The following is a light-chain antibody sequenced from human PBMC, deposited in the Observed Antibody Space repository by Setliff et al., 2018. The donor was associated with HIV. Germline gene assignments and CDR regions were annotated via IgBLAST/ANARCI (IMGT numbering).Light chain of an antibody. CDR2: QAT. CDR1: SSDVGRYDL. J-gene: IGLJ1*01. CDR3: CSNTGSNTYV. Sequence: QSALAQPASVSGSPGQSITISCTGTSSDVGRYDLVSWYQQHPGKAPKLIIYQATKRPSGVSNRFPGSKSGNTASLTISGLQAEDEADYYCCSNTGSNTYVFGTGTKV. V-gene: IGLV2-23*01.